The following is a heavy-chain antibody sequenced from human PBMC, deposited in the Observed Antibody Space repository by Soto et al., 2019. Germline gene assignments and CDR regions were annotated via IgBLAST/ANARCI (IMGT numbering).Heavy chain of an antibody. D-gene: IGHD6-13*01. CDR1: GYTFTSYG. Sequence: QVQLVQSGAEVKKPGASVKVSCKASGYTFTSYGISWVRQAPGQGLEWMGRISTYNGNTNYAQKLHGRVTMTTDTSPSKAYMVLRSLRSDDTAVYYCAISGIAAAGDYWGQGTLVTVSS. CDR2: ISTYNGNT. V-gene: IGHV1-18*01. CDR3: AISGIAAAGDY. J-gene: IGHJ4*02.